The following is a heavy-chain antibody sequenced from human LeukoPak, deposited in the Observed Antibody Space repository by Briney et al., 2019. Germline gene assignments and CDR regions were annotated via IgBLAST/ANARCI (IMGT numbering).Heavy chain of an antibody. Sequence: PGGSLRLSCAASGFTFSDYYMSWIRQAPGKGLEWVSYISSSGSAIYYADSVKGRFTISRDNAKNSLYLQMNSLRAEDTAVYYCARGTNSGWYFSPFDYWGQGTLVTVSS. CDR3: ARGTNSGWYFSPFDY. CDR2: ISSSGSAI. D-gene: IGHD6-19*01. CDR1: GFTFSDYY. J-gene: IGHJ4*02. V-gene: IGHV3-11*01.